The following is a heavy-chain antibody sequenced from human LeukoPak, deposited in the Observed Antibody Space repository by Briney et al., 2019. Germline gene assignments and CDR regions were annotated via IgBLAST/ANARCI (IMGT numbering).Heavy chain of an antibody. CDR2: IYHSGST. J-gene: IGHJ3*02. CDR3: ARDGPGYYGSGTYGAFDI. Sequence: PSETLSLTCAVSGGSISSSNWWSWVRQPPGKGLEWIGEIYHSGSTNYNPSLKSRVTISVDKSKSQFSLKLSSVTAADTAVYYCARDGPGYYGSGTYGAFDIWGQGTMVTVSS. V-gene: IGHV4-4*02. D-gene: IGHD3-10*01. CDR1: GGSISSSNW.